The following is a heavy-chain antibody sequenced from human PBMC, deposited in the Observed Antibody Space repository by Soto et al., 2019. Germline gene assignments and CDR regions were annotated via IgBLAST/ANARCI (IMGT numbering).Heavy chain of an antibody. CDR2: VYYTGST. V-gene: IGHV4-39*01. J-gene: IGHJ1*01. D-gene: IGHD2-15*01. Sequence: PSETLSLTCTVSGGSVTTSSYYWGWIRQPPERGLEWIGTVYYTGSTYYNPSLNNRVTISVDTSRNQFSLKLNSVTAADTAVYYCASPPPLTVQTIAAESSHHWGQGTLVTLSS. CDR1: GGSVTTSSYY. CDR3: ASPPPLTVQTIAAESSHH.